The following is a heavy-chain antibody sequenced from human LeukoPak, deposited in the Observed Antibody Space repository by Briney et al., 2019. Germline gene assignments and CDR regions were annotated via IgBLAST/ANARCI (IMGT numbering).Heavy chain of an antibody. Sequence: GGSLRLSCRPSGFTFRRFAMSWVRQAPGKGLEGVSAIWGSGGRTYYADSVKGRFTISRDNSKNTLYLQMNSMRAEDTAVYYCANTRYYDSSGYYYPSVAFDIWGQGTMVTVSS. CDR3: ANTRYYDSSGYYYPSVAFDI. V-gene: IGHV3-23*01. CDR2: IWGSGGRT. J-gene: IGHJ3*02. CDR1: GFTFRRFA. D-gene: IGHD3-22*01.